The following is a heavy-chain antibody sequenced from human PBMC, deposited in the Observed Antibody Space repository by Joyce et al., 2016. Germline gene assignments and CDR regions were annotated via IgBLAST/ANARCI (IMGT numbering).Heavy chain of an antibody. CDR3: ARSQWLAPLMY. CDR2: INNSGVA. CDR1: GGPFRGFF. J-gene: IGHJ4*02. D-gene: IGHD6-19*01. Sequence: QVQLQQWGAGLLKPSETLSLTCAVSGGPFRGFFWTWVRQAPGKGLEWIGDINNSGVANYHPSLKTRVTFSVDTSKNQFSLKVTSLSAADTAVYYCARSQWLAPLMYWGQGTPVTVSS. V-gene: IGHV4-34*01.